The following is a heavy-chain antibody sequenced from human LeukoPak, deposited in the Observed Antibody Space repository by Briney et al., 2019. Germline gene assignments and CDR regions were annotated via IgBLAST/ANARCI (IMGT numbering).Heavy chain of an antibody. V-gene: IGHV1-18*01. CDR2: ISAYNGNT. J-gene: IGHJ4*02. D-gene: IGHD3-16*02. Sequence: ASVKVSCKPSGYTFTSYGISWVRQAPGQGLEWMGWISAYNGNTNYAQKLQGRVTMTTDTSTSTAYMELRSLRSDDTAVYYCARSTTPYDYVWGSYRYMSGYFDYWGQGTLVTVSS. CDR1: GYTFTSYG. CDR3: ARSTTPYDYVWGSYRYMSGYFDY.